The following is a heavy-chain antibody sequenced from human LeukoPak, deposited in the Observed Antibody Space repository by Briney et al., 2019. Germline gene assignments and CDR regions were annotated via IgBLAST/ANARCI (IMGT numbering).Heavy chain of an antibody. D-gene: IGHD1-26*01. Sequence: PGGSLRLSCVASAFSVSQSDMSWVRQAPGRWLEWVSLIYDYGATHYADSVRGRFTISRDNSKNTVYLDMNNLRREDTAVYYCARDRAGSKAWVEFDPWGQGTLVTVSS. CDR2: IYDYGAT. V-gene: IGHV3-66*03. CDR1: AFSVSQSD. J-gene: IGHJ5*02. CDR3: ARDRAGSKAWVEFDP.